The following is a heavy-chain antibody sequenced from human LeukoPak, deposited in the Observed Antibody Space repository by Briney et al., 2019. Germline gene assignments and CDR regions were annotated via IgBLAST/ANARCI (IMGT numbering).Heavy chain of an antibody. D-gene: IGHD2-8*02. CDR2: INHSGRT. J-gene: IGHJ4*02. V-gene: IGHV4-34*01. CDR3: GEVVYVTNVLGLEKTSNFDY. Sequence: PSETLSLTCAVYGGSFSGYYWSWLRQPPGRGREGMGEINHSGRTNYNPSLKSRVTISVDPPKNQSSLILAFGTAAETVGNYWGEVVYVTNVLGLEKTSNFDYWGQGTLVTVSS. CDR1: GGSFSGYY.